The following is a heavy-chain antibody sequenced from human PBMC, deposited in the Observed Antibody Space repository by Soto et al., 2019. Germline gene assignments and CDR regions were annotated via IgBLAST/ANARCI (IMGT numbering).Heavy chain of an antibody. V-gene: IGHV1-69*12. CDR3: ARIGSRVGADFDF. D-gene: IGHD1-26*01. J-gene: IGHJ4*02. CDR1: GDTFKRYA. Sequence: QVQLVQSGAEVKKPGSSVTVSCKAFGDTFKRYAITWVRQAPRQGLEWMGGIIPIFGKANYAQKFQGRVTMTADESTTTAHMELSSLSSEDTAVYYCARIGSRVGADFDFWGQGTLVIVSS. CDR2: IIPIFGKA.